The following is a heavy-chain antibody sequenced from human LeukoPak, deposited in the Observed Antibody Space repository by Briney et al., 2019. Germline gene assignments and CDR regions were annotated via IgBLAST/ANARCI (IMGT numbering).Heavy chain of an antibody. Sequence: GGSLRLSGAASGFTFSSYAMHWVRQAPGKGLEWVAVISYDRSNKYYADSVQGRFTISRDNSKNTLYLQMNSLRAEDTAVYYCARTNFYGENDWGQGTLVTVSS. CDR1: GFTFSSYA. J-gene: IGHJ4*02. CDR2: ISYDRSNK. V-gene: IGHV3-30-3*01. CDR3: ARTNFYGEND. D-gene: IGHD4-17*01.